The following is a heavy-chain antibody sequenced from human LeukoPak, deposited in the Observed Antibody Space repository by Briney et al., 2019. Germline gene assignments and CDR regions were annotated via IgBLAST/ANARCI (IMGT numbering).Heavy chain of an antibody. Sequence: GRSLRLSCAASGFTFSNYGMHWVRQAPGKGLEWVAVISYDGSNKYYADSVKGRFTISRDNSENTLYLQMSSLRAEDTAVYYCAKDRGRYYDSSGYYWGYYFDSWGQGILVTVST. V-gene: IGHV3-30*18. D-gene: IGHD3-22*01. J-gene: IGHJ4*02. CDR3: AKDRGRYYDSSGYYWGYYFDS. CDR1: GFTFSNYG. CDR2: ISYDGSNK.